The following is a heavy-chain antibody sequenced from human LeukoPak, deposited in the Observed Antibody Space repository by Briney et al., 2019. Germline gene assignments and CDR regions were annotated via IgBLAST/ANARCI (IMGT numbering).Heavy chain of an antibody. CDR1: SGSIGGYY. V-gene: IGHV4-4*09. Sequence: PSETLSLTCTVSSGSIGGYYWTWIRQPPGKGLEWIGYIYISGSTNYNPSLQSRVTISLDASKSQFSLRLNSVTAADTAVYYCGRETRDASGYSHDLWGRGTLVTVSS. J-gene: IGHJ2*01. CDR2: IYISGST. D-gene: IGHD3-3*01. CDR3: GRETRDASGYSHDL.